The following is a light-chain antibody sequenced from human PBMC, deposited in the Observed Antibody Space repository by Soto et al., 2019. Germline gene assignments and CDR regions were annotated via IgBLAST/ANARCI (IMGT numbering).Light chain of an antibody. CDR2: AAS. Sequence: IQMTQSPSSLSASVGDRVTITCRASQSISSYLNWYQQKPGKAPKLLIYAASSLQSGVPSRFSGSGSGTDFTLTISSLQPEDFATYYCQQSYSTLWTFGQATKVDIK. J-gene: IGKJ1*01. CDR1: QSISSY. CDR3: QQSYSTLWT. V-gene: IGKV1-39*01.